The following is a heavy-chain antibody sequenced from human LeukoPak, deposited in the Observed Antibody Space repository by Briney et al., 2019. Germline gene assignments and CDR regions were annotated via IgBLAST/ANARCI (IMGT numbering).Heavy chain of an antibody. CDR2: IYSGGST. J-gene: IGHJ5*02. CDR3: AKDYGSSWPLGGFDP. V-gene: IGHV3-53*01. CDR1: GFTVSSNY. D-gene: IGHD6-13*01. Sequence: GGSLRLSCAASGFTVSSNYMSWVRQAPGKGLEWVSVIYSGGSTYYADSAKGRFTISRDNSKNTLYLQMNSLRAEDTAVYYCAKDYGSSWPLGGFDPWGQGTLVTVSS.